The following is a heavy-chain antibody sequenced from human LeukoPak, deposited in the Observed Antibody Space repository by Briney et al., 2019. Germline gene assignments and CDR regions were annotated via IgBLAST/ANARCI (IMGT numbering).Heavy chain of an antibody. Sequence: GASVKVSCKASGGSFSSYAISWVRQAPGQGLEWMGGIIPIFGTANYAQRLQGRGTITADESTSTAYMELSSLRSEDTAVYYCARGDCSSTSCYVGYNWFDPWGQGTLVTVSS. V-gene: IGHV1-69*13. CDR2: IIPIFGTA. CDR3: ARGDCSSTSCYVGYNWFDP. D-gene: IGHD2-2*01. CDR1: GGSFSSYA. J-gene: IGHJ5*02.